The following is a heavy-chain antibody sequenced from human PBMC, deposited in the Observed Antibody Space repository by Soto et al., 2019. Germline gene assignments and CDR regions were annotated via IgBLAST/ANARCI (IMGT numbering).Heavy chain of an antibody. Sequence: QVQLVQSGAEVKKPGASVKVSCKASGYIFTDYYMHWVRQAPGQGLEWMGWSNPKSGGTNYAQKLQDRVTMPRDTSISTVHMELSRLRSDDTAVYYCVRAAGTPSYYFYYCGMDVWGRGTTVTVSS. D-gene: IGHD3-10*01. CDR2: SNPKSGGT. J-gene: IGHJ6*02. CDR1: GYIFTDYY. CDR3: VRAAGTPSYYFYYCGMDV. V-gene: IGHV1-2*02.